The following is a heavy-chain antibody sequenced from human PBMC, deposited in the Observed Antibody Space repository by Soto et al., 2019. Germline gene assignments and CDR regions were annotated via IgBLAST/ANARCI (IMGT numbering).Heavy chain of an antibody. CDR3: ARDQAEIVAAPTDNNGLSNRLDS. CDR1: GFIFSHYG. CDR2: IWKEGVNK. D-gene: IGHD5-12*01. Sequence: QVKVVESAGGVLQPGRSLRSSCGASGFIFSHYGRHWVRPAPGNWLEWLAAIWKEGVNKHSADSVMGRFSTSRDNSKNTVYLQIISLRAEDTAVYYCARDQAEIVAAPTDNNGLSNRLDSWGQGTLVTVSS. V-gene: IGHV3-33*01. J-gene: IGHJ5*01.